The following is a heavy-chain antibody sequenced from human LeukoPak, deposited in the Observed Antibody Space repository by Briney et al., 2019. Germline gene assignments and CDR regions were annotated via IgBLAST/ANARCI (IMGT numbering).Heavy chain of an antibody. CDR3: ATEIAAAEDDY. CDR2: SYYSGST. Sequence: PSETLSLTCTVSGGSISSSSYYWGWLRQPPGKGREWIGSSYYSGSTYYNPSLKSRVTISVDTSKNQFSLQLSSVTAADTAVYYCATEIAAAEDDYXXQRTLVTVSS. J-gene: IGHJ4*02. D-gene: IGHD6-13*01. CDR1: GGSISSSSYY. V-gene: IGHV4-39*07.